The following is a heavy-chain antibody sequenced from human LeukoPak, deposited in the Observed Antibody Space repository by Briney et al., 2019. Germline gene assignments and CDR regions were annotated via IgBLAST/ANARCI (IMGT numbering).Heavy chain of an antibody. CDR2: IYYSGST. V-gene: IGHV4-39*01. D-gene: IGHD6-6*01. CDR1: GGSLSSSSYY. CDR3: ARLVWGYSSSSVGYYSYMDV. Sequence: SETLSLTCTVSGGSLSSSSYYWGWIRQPPGKGLEWIGSIYYSGSTYYNPSLKSRVTISVDTSKNQFSLKLTSVTAADTAVYYCARLVWGYSSSSVGYYSYMDVWGKGTTVTVSS. J-gene: IGHJ6*03.